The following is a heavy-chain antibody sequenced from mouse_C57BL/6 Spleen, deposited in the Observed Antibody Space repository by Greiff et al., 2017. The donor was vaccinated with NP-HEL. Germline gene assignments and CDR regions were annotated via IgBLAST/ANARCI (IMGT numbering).Heavy chain of an antibody. D-gene: IGHD1-1*01. CDR3: ARGYYGSSYVPPFDY. J-gene: IGHJ2*01. CDR1: GYTFTSYW. CDR2: IDPSDSYT. Sequence: LQQPGAELVKPGASVKLSCKASGYTFTSYWMQWVKQRPGQGLEWIGEIDPSDSYTNYNQKFKGKATLTVDTSSSTAYMQLSSLTSEDSAVYYCARGYYGSSYVPPFDYWGQGTTLTVSS. V-gene: IGHV1-50*01.